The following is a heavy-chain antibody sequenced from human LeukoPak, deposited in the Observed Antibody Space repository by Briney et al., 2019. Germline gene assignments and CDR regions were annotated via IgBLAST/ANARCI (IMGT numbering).Heavy chain of an antibody. Sequence: GRSLRLSCAASGFTFSSYGMHWVRQAPGKGLEWVAVIWYDGSNKYYADSVKGRFTISRDNSKNTLYLQMNSLRAEDTAVYYCARGGGGGNRNDYWGQGTLVTVSS. CDR2: IWYDGSNK. CDR3: ARGGGGGNRNDY. J-gene: IGHJ4*02. V-gene: IGHV3-33*01. D-gene: IGHD1-14*01. CDR1: GFTFSSYG.